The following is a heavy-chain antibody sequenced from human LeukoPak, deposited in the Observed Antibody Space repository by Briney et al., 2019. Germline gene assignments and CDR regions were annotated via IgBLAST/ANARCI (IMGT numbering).Heavy chain of an antibody. CDR3: ARDFQFWSGYYIPYYFDY. Sequence: ASVKVSCKASGYTFTGYYMHWVRQAPGQGLKWMGWINPNSGGTNYAQKFQGRVTMTRDTSISAAYMELSRLRSDDTAVYYCARDFQFWSGYYIPYYFDYWGQGTLITVSS. V-gene: IGHV1-2*02. D-gene: IGHD3-3*01. CDR2: INPNSGGT. CDR1: GYTFTGYY. J-gene: IGHJ4*02.